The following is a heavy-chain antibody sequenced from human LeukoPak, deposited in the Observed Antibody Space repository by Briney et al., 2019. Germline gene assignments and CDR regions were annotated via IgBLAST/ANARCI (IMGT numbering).Heavy chain of an antibody. J-gene: IGHJ4*02. CDR1: GFTFSSYA. Sequence: GGSLRLSCAASGFTFSSYAMSWVRQAPGKGLEWVSAISDNGGSTYYADSVKGRFTISRDNSKNTLYLQMSSLRAEDTAVYYCAKVGDYYGSGKYSNFDYWGQGTLVTVSS. CDR2: ISDNGGST. CDR3: AKVGDYYGSGKYSNFDY. D-gene: IGHD3-10*01. V-gene: IGHV3-23*01.